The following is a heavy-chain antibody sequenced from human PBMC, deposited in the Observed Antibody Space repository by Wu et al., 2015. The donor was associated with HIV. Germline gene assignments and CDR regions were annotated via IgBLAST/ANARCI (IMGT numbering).Heavy chain of an antibody. CDR2: IIPIFGKA. V-gene: IGHV1-69*12. Sequence: QVHLVQSGAEVKKPRSSVKVSCKASGDTFSTSTFTWVRQTPGQGLQWMGGIIPIFGKAHYARRLQGKVTITADESTNTVYMELRSLKSEDTAIYYCARNTGSVATSLYSLGVWGQGTTVTVSS. CDR3: ARNTGSVATSLYSLGV. D-gene: IGHD6-19*01. CDR1: GDTFSTST. J-gene: IGHJ6*02.